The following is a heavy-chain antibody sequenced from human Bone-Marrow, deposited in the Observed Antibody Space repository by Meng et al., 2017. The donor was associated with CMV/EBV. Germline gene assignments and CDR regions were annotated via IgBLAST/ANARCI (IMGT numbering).Heavy chain of an antibody. CDR1: GFTVSSNY. V-gene: IGHV3-53*01. Sequence: GGSLRLSCAASGFTVSSNYMSWVRQAPGKGLEWVSVIYSGGNTYYADSVKGRFTISRDNPKNKLYLQMNSLRAEDTAVYYCARRIDDRIVVVPGSYGKDVWGQTTTATVSS. J-gene: IGHJ6*02. D-gene: IGHD2-2*01. CDR2: IYSGGNT. CDR3: ARRIDDRIVVVPGSYGKDV.